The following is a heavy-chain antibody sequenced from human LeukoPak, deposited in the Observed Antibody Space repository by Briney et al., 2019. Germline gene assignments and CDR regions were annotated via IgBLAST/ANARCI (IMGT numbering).Heavy chain of an antibody. V-gene: IGHV3-53*01. J-gene: IGHJ4*02. CDR3: ARGMKGRLRFLEWSATRFDY. Sequence: GGSLRLSCAASGFTVSSNYMSWVRQAPGKGLEWVSVIYSGGSTYYADSVKGRFTISRDNSKNTLYLQMNSLRAEDTAVYYCARGMKGRLRFLEWSATRFDYWGQGTLVTVSS. D-gene: IGHD3-3*01. CDR1: GFTVSSNY. CDR2: IYSGGST.